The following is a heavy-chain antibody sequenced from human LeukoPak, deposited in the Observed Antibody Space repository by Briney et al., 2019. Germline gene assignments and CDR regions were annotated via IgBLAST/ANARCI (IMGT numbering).Heavy chain of an antibody. J-gene: IGHJ6*03. Sequence: SVKVSCKASGGTFSSYAISWVRQPPGKGLDWLEGTILSFGTANYAQKFQGRVTITTDESTSTAYMELSSLRSEDTAVYYCARVKTDTAHYYYYYYMDVWGKGTTVTVSS. CDR1: GGTFSSYA. D-gene: IGHD5-18*01. V-gene: IGHV1-69*05. CDR3: ARVKTDTAHYYYYYYMDV. CDR2: TILSFGTA.